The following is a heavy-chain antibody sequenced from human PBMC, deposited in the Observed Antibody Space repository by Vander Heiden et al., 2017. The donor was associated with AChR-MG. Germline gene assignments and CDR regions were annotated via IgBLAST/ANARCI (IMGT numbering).Heavy chain of an antibody. V-gene: IGHV3-33*01. CDR1: GFTFSRYG. CDR2: IWYDGSNK. CDR3: ARLGYCSSTSCYGFDY. J-gene: IGHJ4*02. Sequence: QLQLVESGGGVVQPGRSLRLSCAASGFTFSRYGMHWVRQAPGKGLEWVAVIWYDGSNKYYADSVKGRFTISRDNSKNTLYLQMNSRRAEDTAVYYCARLGYCSSTSCYGFDYWGQGTLVTVSS. D-gene: IGHD2-2*01.